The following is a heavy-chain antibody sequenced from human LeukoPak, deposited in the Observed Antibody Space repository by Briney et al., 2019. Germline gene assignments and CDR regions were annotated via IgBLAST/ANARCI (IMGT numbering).Heavy chain of an antibody. Sequence: SETLALTCTVSGGSISSSNYCWGWIRQPPGKGLEWIGSIYYSGSTYYNSSLKSRVTISVDTSKNQFSLKLSSVTAADTAVYYCARQVYAYYYMDVWGKGTTVTVSS. CDR2: IYYSGST. D-gene: IGHD2-8*01. CDR3: ARQVYAYYYMDV. CDR1: GGSISSSNYC. V-gene: IGHV4-39*01. J-gene: IGHJ6*03.